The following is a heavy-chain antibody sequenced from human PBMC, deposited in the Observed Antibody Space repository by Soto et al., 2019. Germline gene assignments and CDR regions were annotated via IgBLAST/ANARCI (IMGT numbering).Heavy chain of an antibody. CDR3: TAVIPYDSSGYHPRY. D-gene: IGHD3-22*01. J-gene: IGHJ4*02. Sequence: PGGSLRLACAASGFTFSNAWMNWVRQAPGKGLEWVGRIKSKTDGGTTDYAAPVKGRFTISRDDSKTTLYLQMNSLKTEDTAVYYCTAVIPYDSSGYHPRYWGQGTLVTVSS. V-gene: IGHV3-15*07. CDR2: IKSKTDGGTT. CDR1: GFTFSNAW.